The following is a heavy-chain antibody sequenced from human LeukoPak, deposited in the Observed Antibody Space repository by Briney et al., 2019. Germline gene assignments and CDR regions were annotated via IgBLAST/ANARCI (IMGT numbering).Heavy chain of an antibody. CDR3: ARDPSPITIFGVVITYYYYGMDV. CDR2: ISYDGSNK. D-gene: IGHD3-3*01. Sequence: PGGSLRLSCAASGFTFSSYAMHWVRQAPGKGLEWVAVISYDGSNKYYADSVKGRFTISRDNSKNTLYLQMNSLRAEDTAVYYCARDPSPITIFGVVITYYYYGMDVWGQGTTVTVSS. CDR1: GFTFSSYA. V-gene: IGHV3-30-3*01. J-gene: IGHJ6*02.